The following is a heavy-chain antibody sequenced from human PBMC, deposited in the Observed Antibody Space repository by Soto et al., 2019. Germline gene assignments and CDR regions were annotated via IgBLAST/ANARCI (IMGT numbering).Heavy chain of an antibody. Sequence: ASVKVSCKASGYTFTGYYLHWVRQAPGQGLEWMGWINPGSGDTNYAQNFQDRVTMIRDTSISTAYLELSRLRSDDTAVYYCARYVASIGVPTALSAGVDVWGQGTMVTVSS. V-gene: IGHV1-2*02. J-gene: IGHJ6*02. CDR1: GYTFTGYY. CDR2: INPGSGDT. D-gene: IGHD2-2*01. CDR3: ARYVASIGVPTALSAGVDV.